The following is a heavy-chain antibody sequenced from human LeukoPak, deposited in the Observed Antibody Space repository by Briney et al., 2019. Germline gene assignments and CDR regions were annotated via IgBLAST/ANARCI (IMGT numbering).Heavy chain of an antibody. V-gene: IGHV1-18*01. CDR1: GYTFTSYG. Sequence: ASVKVSCKASGYTFTSYGISWVRQAPGQGLEWMGWISAYNGNTNYAQKLQGRVTMTTDTSTSTAYMELRSLRSDDTAVYYCAGDGMLSMVAGDAFDIWGQGTMVTVSS. D-gene: IGHD2-8*01. CDR3: AGDGMLSMVAGDAFDI. CDR2: ISAYNGNT. J-gene: IGHJ3*02.